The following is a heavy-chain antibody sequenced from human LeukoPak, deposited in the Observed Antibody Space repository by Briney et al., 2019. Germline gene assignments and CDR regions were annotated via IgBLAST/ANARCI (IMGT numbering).Heavy chain of an antibody. CDR2: INPNSGGT. CDR3: ARDLSGYEDY. D-gene: IGHD5-12*01. J-gene: IGHJ4*02. V-gene: IGHV1-2*02. CDR1: GYTFTGYY. Sequence: ASVKVSCKASGYTFTGYYMHWARQAPGQGLEWMGWINPNSGGTNYAQKFQGRVTMTRDTSISTAYMELSSLRSDDTAVYYCARDLSGYEDYWGQGTLVTVSS.